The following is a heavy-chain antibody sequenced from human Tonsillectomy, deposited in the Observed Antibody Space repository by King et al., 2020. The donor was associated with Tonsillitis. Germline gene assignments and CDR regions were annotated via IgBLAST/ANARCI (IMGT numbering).Heavy chain of an antibody. CDR3: ARDALLGWPPKYYFDY. Sequence: VQLVQSGAEVKKPGASVKVSCKASGYTFTGYYMHWVRQAPGQGLEWMGWINPYSGGTNYAQKFQGWVTMTRDTSISTAYMELSRLRSDETAVYYCARDALLGWPPKYYFDYWGQGPLVTVSS. CDR1: GYTFTGYY. CDR2: INPYSGGT. J-gene: IGHJ4*02. V-gene: IGHV1-2*04. D-gene: IGHD3-10*01.